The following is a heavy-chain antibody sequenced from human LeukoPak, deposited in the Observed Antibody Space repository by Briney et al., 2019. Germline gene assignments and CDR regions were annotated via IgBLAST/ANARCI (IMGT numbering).Heavy chain of an antibody. J-gene: IGHJ4*02. CDR3: ARGDDFSGAY. CDR1: GFTFSNYW. CDR2: TNQDGAEK. D-gene: IGHD2-21*02. Sequence: PGGSLRLSCAASGFTFSNYWMSWVRQAPGKGQEWVANTNQDGAEKYYVGSVKGRFTISRDNAKNSLYLQMNSLRAEDTAVYYCARGDDFSGAYWGQGTLVTVSS. V-gene: IGHV3-7*04.